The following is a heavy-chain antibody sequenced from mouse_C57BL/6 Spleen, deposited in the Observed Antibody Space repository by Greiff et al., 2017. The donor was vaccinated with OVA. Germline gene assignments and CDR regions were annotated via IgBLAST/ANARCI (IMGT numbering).Heavy chain of an antibody. CDR3: ARTYSSGYGGDYFDY. CDR1: GYTFTSYW. V-gene: IGHV1-50*01. CDR2: IDPSDSYT. J-gene: IGHJ2*01. D-gene: IGHD3-2*02. Sequence: VQLQQPGAELVKPGASVKLSCKASGYTFTSYWMQWVKQRPGQGLEWIGEIDPSDSYTNYTQKFKGKATLTVDTSSSTAYMQLSSLTSEDSAVYYGARTYSSGYGGDYFDYWGQGTTLTVSS.